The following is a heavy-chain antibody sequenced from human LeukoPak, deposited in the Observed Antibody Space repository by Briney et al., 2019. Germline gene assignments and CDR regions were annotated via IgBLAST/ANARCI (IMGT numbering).Heavy chain of an antibody. Sequence: SQTLSLTCAVSGGSISSGGYSWSWIRQPPGKGLEWIGYIYHSGSTYYNPSLKSRVTMSVDRSKNQFSLKLSSVTAADTAVYYCARVGIVAPRNFDYWGQGTLVTVSS. CDR1: GGSISSGGYS. CDR2: IYHSGST. CDR3: ARVGIVAPRNFDY. V-gene: IGHV4-30-2*01. D-gene: IGHD2-15*01. J-gene: IGHJ4*02.